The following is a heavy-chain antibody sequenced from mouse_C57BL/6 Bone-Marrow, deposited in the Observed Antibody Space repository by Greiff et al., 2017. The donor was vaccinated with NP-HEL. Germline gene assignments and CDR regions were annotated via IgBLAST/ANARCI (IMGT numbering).Heavy chain of an antibody. CDR3: ARRGYYSNYHVLMDY. CDR2: ISNGGGST. V-gene: IGHV5-12*01. J-gene: IGHJ4*01. Sequence: EVHLVESGGGLVQPGGSLKLSCAASGFTFSDYYMYWVRQTPEKRLEWVAYISNGGGSTYYPDTVKGRFTISRDNAKNTLYRQRSRLKSEDTAMYYCARRGYYSNYHVLMDYWGQGTSVTVSS. D-gene: IGHD2-5*01. CDR1: GFTFSDYY.